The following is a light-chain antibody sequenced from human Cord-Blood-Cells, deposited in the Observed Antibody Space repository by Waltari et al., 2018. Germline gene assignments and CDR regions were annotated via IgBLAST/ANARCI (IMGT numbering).Light chain of an antibody. J-gene: IGKJ2*01. CDR2: DAS. CDR3: QQSSNWPPYT. Sequence: EIVLTQSPATLSLSPGERATLSCRTSQSVSSYLDWYQQKPGQAPRLLIYDASSRATGIPSRFSGSGSGTDFTLTISSLEPEDFAVYYCQQSSNWPPYTFGQGTKLEIK. CDR1: QSVSSY. V-gene: IGKV3-11*01.